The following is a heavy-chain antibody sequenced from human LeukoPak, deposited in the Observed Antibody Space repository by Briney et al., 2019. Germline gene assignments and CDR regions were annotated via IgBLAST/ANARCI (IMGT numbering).Heavy chain of an antibody. J-gene: IGHJ2*01. CDR2: ISGSGNST. CDR1: AFTFSSYA. Sequence: GGSLRLSCAASAFTFSSYAMSWVRQAPGKGLEWVSAISGSGNSTYYADSVKGRFTISRDNSKNTLYLQMNSLRAEDTAIYYCAKTTGDHWYFDLWGRGTLVAVSS. D-gene: IGHD7-27*01. CDR3: AKTTGDHWYFDL. V-gene: IGHV3-23*01.